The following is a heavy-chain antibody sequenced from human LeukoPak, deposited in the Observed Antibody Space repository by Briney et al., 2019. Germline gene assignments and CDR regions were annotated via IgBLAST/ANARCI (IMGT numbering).Heavy chain of an antibody. D-gene: IGHD2-15*01. CDR1: GFTFSSYA. CDR3: ATGIGYCSGGSCRDYFDY. CDR2: ISYDGSNK. V-gene: IGHV3-30*04. J-gene: IGHJ4*02. Sequence: GRSLRLSCAASGFTFSSYAMHWVRQAPGKGLEWVAVISYDGSNKYYADSVKGRFTISRDNSKNTLYLQMNSLRAEDTAAYYCATGIGYCSGGSCRDYFDYWGQGTLVTVSS.